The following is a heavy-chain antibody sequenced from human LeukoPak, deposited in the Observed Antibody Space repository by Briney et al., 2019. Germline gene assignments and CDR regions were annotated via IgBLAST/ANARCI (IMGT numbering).Heavy chain of an antibody. J-gene: IGHJ4*02. D-gene: IGHD5-18*01. CDR1: GGSISSYY. V-gene: IGHV4-59*01. CDR2: IYYSGST. CDR3: ARVGSYGLLDY. Sequence: SETLSLTCTVSGGSISSYYWTWIRQPPGKGLEWIGCIYYSGSTNYNPSLRSRVTMSVDTSKNQFSLKVSSVTAADTAVYYCARVGSYGLLDYWGQGTLVTVSS.